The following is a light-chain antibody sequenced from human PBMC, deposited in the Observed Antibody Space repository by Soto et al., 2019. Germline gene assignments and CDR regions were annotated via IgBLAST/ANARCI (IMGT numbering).Light chain of an antibody. Sequence: DIQLTPSPSSLSSSIGDRVTITCRASQDISSYSNWYQQKPGRAPNLLIYGASTLQGGVPSRFSGRASETEFTLAISGLQPEDVATYCCQQTYRSVTFGRGPRLE. V-gene: IGKV1-39*01. CDR3: QQTYRSVT. J-gene: IGKJ5*01. CDR2: GAS. CDR1: QDISSY.